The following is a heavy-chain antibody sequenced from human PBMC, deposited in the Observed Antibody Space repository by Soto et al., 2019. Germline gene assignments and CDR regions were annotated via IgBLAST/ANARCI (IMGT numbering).Heavy chain of an antibody. CDR3: ARRGYSYGPNDY. J-gene: IGHJ4*02. CDR1: GGSFSGYY. D-gene: IGHD5-18*01. V-gene: IGHV4-34*01. CDR2: INHSGGT. Sequence: QVQLQQWGAGLLKPSETLSLTCAVYGGSFSGYYWSWIRQPPGKGLEWIGEINHSGGTNYNPSLKSRVTISVDTSKNQFSLKLSSVTAADTAVYYCARRGYSYGPNDYWGQGTLVTVSS.